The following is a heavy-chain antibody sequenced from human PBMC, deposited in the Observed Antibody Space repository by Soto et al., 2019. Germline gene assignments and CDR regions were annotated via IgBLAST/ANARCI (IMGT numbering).Heavy chain of an antibody. CDR2: INPSGGST. CDR1: GYTFTSYY. V-gene: IGHV1-46*03. D-gene: IGHD5-18*01. CDR3: ARGGEVDTAMVILSYYYGMDV. J-gene: IGHJ6*02. Sequence: ASVKVSCKASGYTFTSYYMHWVRQAPGQGLEWMGIINPSGGSTSYAQKFQGRVTMTRDTSTSTVYMELSSLRSEDTAVYYCARGGEVDTAMVILSYYYGMDVWGQGTTVTVSS.